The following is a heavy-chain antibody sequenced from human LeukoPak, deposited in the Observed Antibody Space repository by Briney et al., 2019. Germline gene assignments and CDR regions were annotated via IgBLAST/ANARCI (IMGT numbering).Heavy chain of an antibody. V-gene: IGHV3-66*01. D-gene: IGHD5-18*01. CDR3: ARDRGYSYGSYYYYYGMDV. CDR1: GFTVSSNY. CDR2: IYSGGST. Sequence: PGGSLRLSCAASGFTVSSNYMSWVRQAPGKGLEWVSVIYSGGSTYYADSVKGRFTISRDNSKNALYLQMNSLSAEDTAVYYCARDRGYSYGSYYYYYGMDVWGQGTTVTVSS. J-gene: IGHJ6*02.